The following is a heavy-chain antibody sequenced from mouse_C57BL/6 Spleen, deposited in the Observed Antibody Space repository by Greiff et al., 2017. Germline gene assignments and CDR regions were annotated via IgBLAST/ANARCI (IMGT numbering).Heavy chain of an antibody. CDR2: ISSGSSTI. CDR3: AKIYYDYLYAMDY. Sequence: EVQLVESGGGLVKPGGSLKLSCAASGFTFSDYGMHWVRQAPEKGLEWVAYISSGSSTIYYADTVKGRFTISRDNAKNTLFLQMTSLRSEDTAMYYCAKIYYDYLYAMDYWGQGTSVTVSS. J-gene: IGHJ4*01. V-gene: IGHV5-17*01. D-gene: IGHD2-4*01. CDR1: GFTFSDYG.